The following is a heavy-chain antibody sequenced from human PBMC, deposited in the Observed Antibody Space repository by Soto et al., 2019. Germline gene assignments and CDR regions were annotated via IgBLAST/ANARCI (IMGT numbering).Heavy chain of an antibody. CDR1: GGTFSSYA. J-gene: IGHJ4*02. CDR3: ASGYYDSSGYYFDY. CDR2: IIPIFGTA. Sequence: QVQLVQSGAEVKKPGSSVKVSCKASGGTFSSYAISWVRQAPGQGLEWMGGIIPIFGTANYAQKFQGRVTITADESTSTADMELSSLRSEDTAVYYCASGYYDSSGYYFDYWGQGTLVTVSS. V-gene: IGHV1-69*01. D-gene: IGHD3-22*01.